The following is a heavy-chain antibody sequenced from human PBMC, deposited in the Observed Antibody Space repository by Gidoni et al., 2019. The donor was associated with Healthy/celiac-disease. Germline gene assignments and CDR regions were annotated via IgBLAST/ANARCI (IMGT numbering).Heavy chain of an antibody. J-gene: IGHJ3*02. CDR3: ARDRWDIVVVVAATDAFDI. CDR1: GITFSSQA. V-gene: IGHV3-30-3*01. D-gene: IGHD2-15*01. CDR2: ISYDGSNK. Sequence: QVQLVESGGGVVQPGRSLRLSCAASGITFSSQAMHWVRQAPGKGLEWVAVISYDGSNKYYADSVTGRFTISRDNSKNTLYLQMNSLRAEDTAVYYCARDRWDIVVVVAATDAFDIWGQGTMVTVSS.